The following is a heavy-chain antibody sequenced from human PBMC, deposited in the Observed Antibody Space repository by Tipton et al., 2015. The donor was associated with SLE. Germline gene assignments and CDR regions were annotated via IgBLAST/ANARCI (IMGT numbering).Heavy chain of an antibody. V-gene: IGHV4-4*02. Sequence: TLSLTCAVSGDSISSTYWWSWVRQPPGKGLEWIGEIYHRGSTNYNPSLKSRVTMSVDKSKNQFSLNLSSVTAADTAVYYCARDCDWGPLGYWGQGTLVTVSP. CDR1: GDSISSTYW. CDR3: ARDCDWGPLGY. CDR2: IYHRGST. D-gene: IGHD2-21*01. J-gene: IGHJ4*02.